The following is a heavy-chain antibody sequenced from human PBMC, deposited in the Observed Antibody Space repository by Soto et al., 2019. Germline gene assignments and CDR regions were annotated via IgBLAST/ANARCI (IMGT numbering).Heavy chain of an antibody. CDR1: GGSISNCF. D-gene: IGHD3-3*01. CDR2: IDNSGST. V-gene: IGHV4-4*07. J-gene: IGHJ4*02. CDR3: ARGGQDFWSGPFDY. Sequence: SETLSLTCTVSGGSISNCFCNWIRQPAGKGLEWIGRIDNSGSTNYNPSLKSRITMSADTSRNQFSPKLNSVTAADTAVYYCARGGQDFWSGPFDYWGQGALVTVSS.